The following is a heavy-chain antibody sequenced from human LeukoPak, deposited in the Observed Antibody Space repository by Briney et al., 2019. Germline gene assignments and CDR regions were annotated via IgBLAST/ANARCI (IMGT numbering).Heavy chain of an antibody. D-gene: IGHD6-13*01. V-gene: IGHV5-51*01. CDR1: GYSFTSYW. CDR2: IYPGDSDT. J-gene: IGHJ4*02. CDR3: ARHEPYIAAAGPPDY. Sequence: GASLQISCKGSGYSFTSYWIGWVRQMPGKGLEWMGIIYPGDSDTRYSPSFQGQVTISADKSISTAYLQWSSLKASDTAMYYCARHEPYIAAAGPPDYWGQGTLVTVSS.